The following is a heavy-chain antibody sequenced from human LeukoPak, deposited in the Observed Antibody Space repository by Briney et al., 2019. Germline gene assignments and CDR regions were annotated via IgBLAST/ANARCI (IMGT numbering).Heavy chain of an antibody. CDR1: GYSISSGYY. J-gene: IGHJ5*02. Sequence: SSETLSLTCTVSGYSISSGYYWGWIRQPPGKGLEWIGSIYYSGRTFYNPSLKSRVTVSLDKSKNQFSLKLSSVTAADTAVYYCARAVTMIRGVYGQNWFDPWGQGALVTVSS. CDR3: ARAVTMIRGVYGQNWFDP. CDR2: IYYSGRT. D-gene: IGHD3-10*01. V-gene: IGHV4-38-2*02.